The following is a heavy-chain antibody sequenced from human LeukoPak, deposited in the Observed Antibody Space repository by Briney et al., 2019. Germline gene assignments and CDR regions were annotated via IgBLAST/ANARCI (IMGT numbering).Heavy chain of an antibody. CDR1: GDTFTGFY. Sequence: ASLKVSCKASGDTFTGFYIHWVRQAPGQELEWMGGIISNSGGTNYAKKFQGRVTMTRDTSISTVYMELNRLTSDDTAVYYCARLGLLLRVPEDRGQGNLVTVSS. D-gene: IGHD3-22*01. V-gene: IGHV1-2*02. J-gene: IGHJ1*01. CDR2: IISNSGGT. CDR3: ARLGLLLRVPED.